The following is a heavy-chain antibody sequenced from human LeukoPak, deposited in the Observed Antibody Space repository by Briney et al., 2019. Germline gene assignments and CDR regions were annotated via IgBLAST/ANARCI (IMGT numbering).Heavy chain of an antibody. CDR1: GGSISSYY. J-gene: IGHJ2*01. CDR2: IYTSGST. V-gene: IGHV4-4*07. CDR3: ARDFLTPGSRYFDL. Sequence: KPSETLSLTCTVSGGSISSYYWSWIRQPAGKGLEWIGRIYTSGSTNYNPSLKSRVSMSVDTSKNQFSLKLSSVTAADTAVYYCARDFLTPGSRYFDLWGRGTLVIVSS.